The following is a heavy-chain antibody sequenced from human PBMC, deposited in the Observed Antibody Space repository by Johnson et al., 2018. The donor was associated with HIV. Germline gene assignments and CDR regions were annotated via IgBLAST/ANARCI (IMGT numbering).Heavy chain of an antibody. CDR2: ISSDGSNK. CDR1: GFTFSDYY. Sequence: QVQLVESGGGMVKPGGSLRLSCAASGFTFSDYYMSWIRQAPGKGLEWVAVISSDGSNKYYADSVKGRFPISRDNSKNTLYLQMNSLRAEDTAVYYCARPLGPPLWHDAFDIWGQGTMVTVSS. D-gene: IGHD3-16*01. J-gene: IGHJ3*02. CDR3: ARPLGPPLWHDAFDI. V-gene: IGHV3-30-3*01.